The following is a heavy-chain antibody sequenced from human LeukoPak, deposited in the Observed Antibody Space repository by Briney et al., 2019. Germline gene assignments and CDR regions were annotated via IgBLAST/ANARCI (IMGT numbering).Heavy chain of an antibody. J-gene: IGHJ3*02. CDR3: AKGDSSGWYGGDAFDI. CDR1: GFTFDDYA. D-gene: IGHD6-19*01. Sequence: PGGSLRLSCAASGFTFDDYAMHWVRQAPGKGLEWVSGISWNSGSIGYADSVKGRFTISRDNAKDSLYLQMNSLRAEDMALYYCAKGDSSGWYGGDAFDIWGQGTMVTVSS. CDR2: ISWNSGSI. V-gene: IGHV3-9*03.